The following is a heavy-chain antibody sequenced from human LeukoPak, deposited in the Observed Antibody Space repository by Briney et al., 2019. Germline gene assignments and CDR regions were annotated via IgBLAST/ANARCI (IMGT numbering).Heavy chain of an antibody. CDR1: VASITSGSHY. CDR3: ARDGDYVSWYFDL. Sequence: SETLSLTCTVSVASITSGSHYWGWIRQPPGKGLEWIGSFYYSGSTYYNPSLKSRVTISADTSKNQFSLKLTSVTAADTAVYYCARDGDYVSWYFDLWGRGTLVTVSS. J-gene: IGHJ2*01. CDR2: FYYSGST. V-gene: IGHV4-39*02. D-gene: IGHD4-17*01.